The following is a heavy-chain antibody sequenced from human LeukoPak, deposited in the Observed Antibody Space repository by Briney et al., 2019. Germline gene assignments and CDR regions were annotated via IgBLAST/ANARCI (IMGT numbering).Heavy chain of an antibody. CDR2: ISSSSTI. CDR1: GFTFSSYS. D-gene: IGHD1-26*01. V-gene: IGHV3-48*02. J-gene: IGHJ4*02. Sequence: GGSLRLSCVASGFTFSSYSMSWVRQAPGKGLEWVSYISSSSTIYYADSVKGRFTISRDNAKNSLYLQMNSLRDEDTAVYYCARSTWQLLRILDYWGQGTLVTVSS. CDR3: ARSTWQLLRILDY.